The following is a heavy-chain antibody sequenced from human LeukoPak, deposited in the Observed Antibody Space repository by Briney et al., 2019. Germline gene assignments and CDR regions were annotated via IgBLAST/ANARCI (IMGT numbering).Heavy chain of an antibody. V-gene: IGHV4-39*01. J-gene: IGHJ4*02. CDR2: IYYSGST. CDR1: GGSISSSSYY. CDR3: ARHPGVVATTDPDY. D-gene: IGHD5-12*01. Sequence: SETLSLTCTVSGGSISSSSYYWGWIRQPPGKGLEWIGSIYYSGSTYYNPSLKSRVTISVDTSKNQFSLKLSSVTAADTAVYYCARHPGVVATTDPDYWGQGTLVTVSS.